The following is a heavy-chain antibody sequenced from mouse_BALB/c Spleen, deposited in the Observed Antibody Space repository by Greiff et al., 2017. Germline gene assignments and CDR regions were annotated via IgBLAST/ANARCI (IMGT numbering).Heavy chain of an antibody. D-gene: IGHD3-3*01. V-gene: IGHV5-6*03. Sequence: EVKLMESGGGLVKPGGSLKLSCAASGFTFSSYGMSWVRQTPDKRLEWVATISSGGSYTYYPDSVKGRFTISRDNAKNTLYLQMSSLKSEDTAMYYCARRAGTGYFDYWGQGTTLTVSS. J-gene: IGHJ2*01. CDR2: ISSGGSYT. CDR1: GFTFSSYG. CDR3: ARRAGTGYFDY.